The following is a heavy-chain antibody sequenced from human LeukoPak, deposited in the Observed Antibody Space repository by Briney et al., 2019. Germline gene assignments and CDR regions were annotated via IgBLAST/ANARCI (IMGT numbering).Heavy chain of an antibody. V-gene: IGHV1-69*13. CDR2: IIPIFGTA. CDR1: GNTFIGYW. CDR3: ARWIGGNPENYFDY. Sequence: ASVKVSCKASGNTFIGYWIHWVRQAPGQGLEWMGGIIPIFGTANYAQKFQGRVTITADESTSTAYMELSSLRSEDTAVYYCARWIGGNPENYFDYWGQGTLVTVSS. D-gene: IGHD4-23*01. J-gene: IGHJ4*02.